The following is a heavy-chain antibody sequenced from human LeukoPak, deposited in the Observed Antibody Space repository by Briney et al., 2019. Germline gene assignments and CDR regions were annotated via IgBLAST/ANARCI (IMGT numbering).Heavy chain of an antibody. CDR3: ARQYIGSGKYYYALDV. V-gene: IGHV4-4*07. D-gene: IGHD3-10*01. CDR1: GDSISNYY. CDR2: MYTSGST. Sequence: PSETLSLTCTVSGDSISNYYWVWIWQPAGEGLEWIGRMYTSGSTNFNPSLKSRLIMSLDTSKNLFSLQLSSVTAADTAVYYCARQYIGSGKYYYALDVWGQGTTVTVSS. J-gene: IGHJ6*02.